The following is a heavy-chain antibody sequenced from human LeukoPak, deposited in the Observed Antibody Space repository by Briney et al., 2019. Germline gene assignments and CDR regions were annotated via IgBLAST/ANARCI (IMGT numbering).Heavy chain of an antibody. J-gene: IGHJ4*02. Sequence: GGSLRLSCAASGFTFSSYGMHWVRQAPGKGLEWVAVIWYDGSNKYYADSMKGRFTISGDNSKNTLYLQMNSLRAEDTAVYYCARDIAAALDYWGQGTLVTVSS. V-gene: IGHV3-33*01. CDR1: GFTFSSYG. D-gene: IGHD6-13*01. CDR3: ARDIAAALDY. CDR2: IWYDGSNK.